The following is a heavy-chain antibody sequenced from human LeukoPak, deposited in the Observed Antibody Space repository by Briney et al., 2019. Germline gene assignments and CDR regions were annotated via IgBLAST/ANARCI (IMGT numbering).Heavy chain of an antibody. V-gene: IGHV3-23*01. CDR2: ISSSADST. CDR3: AKVYCSSTSCYNDY. Sequence: GGSLRLSCEASGFTFSSYAMSWVRQAPGKGLAWVSVISSSADSTYYADSVKGRFTISRDNSKNTLYLQMNNLRAEDTAVYYCAKVYCSSTSCYNDYWGQGTLVTVSS. CDR1: GFTFSSYA. J-gene: IGHJ4*02. D-gene: IGHD2-2*01.